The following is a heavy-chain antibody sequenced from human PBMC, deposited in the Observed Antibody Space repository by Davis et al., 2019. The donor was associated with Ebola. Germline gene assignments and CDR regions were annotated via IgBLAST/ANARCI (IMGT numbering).Heavy chain of an antibody. CDR2: IYYSGST. CDR1: GGSVSSGSYY. CDR3: ATSKNIVSTPFDY. D-gene: IGHD5/OR15-5a*01. V-gene: IGHV4-61*01. J-gene: IGHJ4*02. Sequence: PGGSLRLSCTVSGGSVSSGSYYWNWIRQPPGKGLEWIGYIYYSGSTNYNPSLKSRVTISVDTSKNQFSLKLNSVTAADTAVYYCATSKNIVSTPFDYWGQGTLVTISS.